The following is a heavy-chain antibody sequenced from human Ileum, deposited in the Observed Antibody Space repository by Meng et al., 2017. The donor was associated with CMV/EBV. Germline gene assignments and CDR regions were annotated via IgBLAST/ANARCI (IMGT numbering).Heavy chain of an antibody. CDR1: SGYW. V-gene: IGHV3-7*01. J-gene: IGHJ5*02. CDR3: ARFFRYYDFWSGQRDWFDP. D-gene: IGHD3-3*01. Sequence: SGYWMSWVRQAQGKGLEWVANIKQDGSEKYYVDSVKGRFTISRDNAKNSLYLQMNSLRAEDTAVYYCARFFRYYDFWSGQRDWFDPWGQGTLVTVSS. CDR2: IKQDGSEK.